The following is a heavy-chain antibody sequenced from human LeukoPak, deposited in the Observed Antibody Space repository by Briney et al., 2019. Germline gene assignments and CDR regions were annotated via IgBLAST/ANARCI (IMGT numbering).Heavy chain of an antibody. CDR3: AREGSSFAYFDY. Sequence: HPGGSLRLSCAASGFTFSSYSMNWVRQAPGKGLEWVSYISSSCSTIYYADSVKGRFTISRDNPKNTLYLQMNSLRAEDTAVYYCAREGSSFAYFDYWGQGTLVTVSS. J-gene: IGHJ4*02. CDR2: ISSSCSTI. D-gene: IGHD6-13*01. CDR1: GFTFSSYS. V-gene: IGHV3-48*01.